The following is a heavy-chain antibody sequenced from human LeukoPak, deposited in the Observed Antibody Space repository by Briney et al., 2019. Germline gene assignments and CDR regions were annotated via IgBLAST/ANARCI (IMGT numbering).Heavy chain of an antibody. CDR3: ARNVRSPLIVVVPADAFDI. Sequence: PGGSLRLSCAASGVTFSSYAMHWVRQAPGKGLEWVAVISYDGSNKYYADSVKGRFTISRDNSKNTLYLQMNSLRAEDTAVYYCARNVRSPLIVVVPADAFDIWGQGTMVTVSS. V-gene: IGHV3-30-3*01. J-gene: IGHJ3*02. CDR1: GVTFSSYA. CDR2: ISYDGSNK. D-gene: IGHD2-2*01.